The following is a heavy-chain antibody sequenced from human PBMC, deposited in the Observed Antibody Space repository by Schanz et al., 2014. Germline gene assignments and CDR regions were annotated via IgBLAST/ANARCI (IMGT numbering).Heavy chain of an antibody. CDR1: GYTFPSYG. CDR2: INVYNGDT. J-gene: IGHJ3*02. CDR3: ARNIIATARAYDI. V-gene: IGHV1-18*04. D-gene: IGHD6-13*01. Sequence: QVQGVQSGADVKKPGTAVKVSCKASGYTFPSYGISWVRQAPGQGLEWMGWINVYNGDTKFAKTFQDRVTLTTDTSTSTAYMELRSLRSDDTAVYYCARNIIATARAYDIWGQGTMVTVSS.